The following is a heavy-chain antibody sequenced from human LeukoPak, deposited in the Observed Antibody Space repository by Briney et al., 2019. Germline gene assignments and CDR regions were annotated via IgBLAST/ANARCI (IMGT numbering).Heavy chain of an antibody. CDR3: ARQMSVFGGGDWLDP. Sequence: TGGSLRLSCAASGFTFSNYDMPWSRQAPGKGLEWVAVIWSDGSNEYSTDSLKGRFTISRDNSKNTLYPQMNSLRAEDTAVYYCARQMSVFGGGDWLDPWGQGTLVTVSS. CDR2: IWSDGSNE. V-gene: IGHV3-33*01. CDR1: GFTFSNYD. D-gene: IGHD3-3*01. J-gene: IGHJ5*02.